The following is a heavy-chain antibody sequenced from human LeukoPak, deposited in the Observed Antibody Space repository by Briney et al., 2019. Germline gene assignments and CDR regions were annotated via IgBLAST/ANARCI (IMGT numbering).Heavy chain of an antibody. J-gene: IGHJ6*03. D-gene: IGHD6-19*01. V-gene: IGHV1-46*01. CDR2: INPSGGST. CDR1: GYTFTSYY. CDR3: ARARYSSGWTTVRTYYYYMDV. Sequence: AASVKVSCKASGYTFTSYYMHWVRQAPGQGLEWMGIINPSGGSTSYAQKFQGRVTMTRDMSTSTVYMELSSLRSEDTAVYYCARARYSSGWTTVRTYYYYMDVWGKGTTVTVSS.